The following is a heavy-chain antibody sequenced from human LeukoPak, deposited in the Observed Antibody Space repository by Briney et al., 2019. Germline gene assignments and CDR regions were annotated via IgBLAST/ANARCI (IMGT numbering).Heavy chain of an antibody. CDR2: INPNNGDT. V-gene: IGHV1-2*02. CDR1: GYTFPAYY. CDR3: TKDTGTDGFDM. J-gene: IGHJ3*02. Sequence: ASVKVSCKASGYTFPAYYIHWVRQAPGQGLEWMGWINPNNGDTNYAQKFHGRVTMTRDTSITTASMELSRLRSDDTAVYYCTKDTGTDGFDMWGQGTMVTVFS. D-gene: IGHD4-17*01.